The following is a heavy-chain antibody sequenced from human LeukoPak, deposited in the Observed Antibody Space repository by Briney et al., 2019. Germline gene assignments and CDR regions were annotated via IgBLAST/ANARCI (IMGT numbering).Heavy chain of an antibody. V-gene: IGHV3-23*01. D-gene: IGHD3-10*01. J-gene: IGHJ3*02. CDR2: ISTTGGTT. CDR1: GFTFSSYG. Sequence: QPGGSLRLSCAASGFTFSSYGMSWVRQAPGKGLEWVSAISTTGGTTYYADSVKGRFTISRDNSKNTLYLQMNSLRAEDTAVYYCAKDQVSGYGSNDAFDIWGQGTMVTVSS. CDR3: AKDQVSGYGSNDAFDI.